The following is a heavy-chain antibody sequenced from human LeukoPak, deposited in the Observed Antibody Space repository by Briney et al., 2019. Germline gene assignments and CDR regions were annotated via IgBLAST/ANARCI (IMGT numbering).Heavy chain of an antibody. CDR1: GFTFSSYN. J-gene: IGHJ4*02. CDR2: ISGSGGDT. D-gene: IGHD6-19*01. Sequence: GGSLRLSCAASGFTFSSYNMAWIRQAPGKGLEWVSAISGSGGDTYYADSVKGRFTTSRDNSENTLYLQMNSLTAEDTAMYYCAKPSLGWPYYFDNWGQGTLVTVSS. V-gene: IGHV3-23*01. CDR3: AKPSLGWPYYFDN.